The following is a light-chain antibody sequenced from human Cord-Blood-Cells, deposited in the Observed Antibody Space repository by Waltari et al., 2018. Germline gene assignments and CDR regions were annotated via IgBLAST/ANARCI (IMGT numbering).Light chain of an antibody. CDR1: QSISSY. J-gene: IGKJ4*01. CDR3: QQSYSTPRSLT. V-gene: IGKV1-39*01. Sequence: DIQMTQSPSSLSASVGDRVTITCRASQSISSYLNWYQQQPGKAPKLLIYAASSLQSGVPSRFSCSGSGTDFTLTISSLQPEDFATYYCQQSYSTPRSLTFGGGTKVEIK. CDR2: AAS.